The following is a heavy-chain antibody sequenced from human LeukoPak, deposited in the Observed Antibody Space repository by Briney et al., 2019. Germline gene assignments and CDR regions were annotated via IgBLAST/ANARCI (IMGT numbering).Heavy chain of an antibody. CDR2: FDPEDAET. CDR1: GYTFTGYY. J-gene: IGHJ4*02. Sequence: ASVKVSCKASGYTFTGYYMHWVRQAPGQGLEWMGGFDPEDAETIYAQKFQGRVTMTDDTSTDTAYMELSSLRSEDTAVYYCVEMATMNWGQGTLVTVSS. CDR3: VEMATMN. V-gene: IGHV1-24*01. D-gene: IGHD5-24*01.